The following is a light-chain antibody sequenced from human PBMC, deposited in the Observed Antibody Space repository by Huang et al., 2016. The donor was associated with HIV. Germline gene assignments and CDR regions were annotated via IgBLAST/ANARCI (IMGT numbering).Light chain of an antibody. J-gene: IGKJ1*01. CDR3: QQYDKWPPVT. CDR2: GTS. V-gene: IGKV3-15*01. CDR1: QSGAYN. Sequence: MVMTQSPDTLSVSPGERATLSCRASQSGAYNLAWYQQKAGQAPRLISYGTSTRATGIPGRFSGSGSGTEFTLTISSLQSDDFGVYYCQQYDKWPPVTFGQGTKVEI.